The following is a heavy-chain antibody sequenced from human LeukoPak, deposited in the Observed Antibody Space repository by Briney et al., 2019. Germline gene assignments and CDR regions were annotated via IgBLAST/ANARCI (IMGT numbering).Heavy chain of an antibody. CDR3: ARTGRTSSVACYYYMDV. V-gene: IGHV4-34*01. J-gene: IGHJ6*03. D-gene: IGHD6-6*01. CDR1: GGSFSGSY. CDR2: INHSGST. Sequence: SGTLSLTCAVYGGSFSGSYWSWIRLPPGKGLEWIGEINHSGSTNYNPSLKSRVTISVDTSKNQFSLKLTSATAADTAVYYCARTGRTSSVACYYYMDVWGEGTTVTVSS.